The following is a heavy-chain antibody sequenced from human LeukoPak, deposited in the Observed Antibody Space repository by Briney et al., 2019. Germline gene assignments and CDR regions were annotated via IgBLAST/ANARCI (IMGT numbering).Heavy chain of an antibody. V-gene: IGHV3-21*01. Sequence: GGSLRLSCAASGFTFSSYSMNWVRQAPGKGLEWVSSISSSSSYIYYADSVKGRFTISRDNAKNSLYLQMNSLRAEDTAVYYCARDLNPYCSSTSCYLPYYFDYWGQGTLVTVSS. J-gene: IGHJ4*02. CDR1: GFTFSSYS. CDR3: ARDLNPYCSSTSCYLPYYFDY. CDR2: ISSSSSYI. D-gene: IGHD2-2*01.